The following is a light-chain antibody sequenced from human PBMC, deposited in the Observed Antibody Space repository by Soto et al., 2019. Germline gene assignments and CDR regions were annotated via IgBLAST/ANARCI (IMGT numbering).Light chain of an antibody. CDR2: YDS. J-gene: IGLJ2*01. CDR1: NIGSKS. Sequence: SYELTQPPSVPVAPGKTARITCGGNNIGSKSVHWYQQKPGQAPVLVIYYDSDRPSGIPERFSGSNSGNTATLTISRVEAGDEADYYCQVWDSSSDHRVFGGGTKLTVL. CDR3: QVWDSSSDHRV. V-gene: IGLV3-21*04.